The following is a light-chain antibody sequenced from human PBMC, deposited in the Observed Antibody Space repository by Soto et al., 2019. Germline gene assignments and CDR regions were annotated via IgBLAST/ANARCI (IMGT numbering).Light chain of an antibody. CDR2: EDT. J-gene: IGLJ1*01. CDR3: CSYADSSTYV. Sequence: QSVLTQPASVSGSPGQSITISCTGTSSDVGNYNLVSWYQQHPGKAPKLIIYEDTKRPSGVSNRFSGSKSGNTASLTISGLQAEDGADYYCCSYADSSTYVFGTGTKVTVL. V-gene: IGLV2-23*01. CDR1: SSDVGNYNL.